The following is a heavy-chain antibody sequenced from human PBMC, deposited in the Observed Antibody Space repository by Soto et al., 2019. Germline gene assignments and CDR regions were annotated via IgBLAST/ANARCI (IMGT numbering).Heavy chain of an antibody. D-gene: IGHD3-3*01. V-gene: IGHV4-39*01. Sequence: QLQLQESGPGLVKPSETLSLTCTVSGGSIGSSSYYWGWIRQPPGKGLEWIGSIYYSGSTYYNPSLKSRVTISVDTSKNQFSLKLSSVTAADTAVYYCASRTSDFWSGYYTGTTLDYWGQGTLVTVSS. CDR1: GGSIGSSSYY. CDR2: IYYSGST. CDR3: ASRTSDFWSGYYTGTTLDY. J-gene: IGHJ4*02.